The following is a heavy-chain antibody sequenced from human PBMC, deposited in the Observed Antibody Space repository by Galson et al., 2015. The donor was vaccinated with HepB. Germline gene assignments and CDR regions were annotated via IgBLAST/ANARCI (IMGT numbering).Heavy chain of an antibody. J-gene: IGHJ4*02. Sequence: SLRLSCAASGFTFSGSTMHWVRQASGEGLEWVGRVRINANNYATDYAASVKGRFIIYRDDSKNTAYLQMNSLKTEDTAVYYCTRRCCRGNDCCLDYWGQGTLVTVSS. CDR1: GFTFSGST. CDR2: VRINANNYAT. V-gene: IGHV3-73*01. CDR3: TRRCCRGNDCCLDY. D-gene: IGHD2-21*02.